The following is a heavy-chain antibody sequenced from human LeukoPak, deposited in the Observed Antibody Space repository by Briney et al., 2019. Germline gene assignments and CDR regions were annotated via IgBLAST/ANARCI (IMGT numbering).Heavy chain of an antibody. CDR2: ISSSGSDI. D-gene: IGHD3-10*01. J-gene: IGHJ6*03. CDR3: ARGPYASGTYGRRGWVHYMDV. Sequence: GGSLRLSCAASGFTFSNYEMHWVRQAPGKGLEWVSYISSSGSDIYYADSVKGRFTISRDNAKNSLYLQMNSLRAEDTAVYYCARGPYASGTYGRRGWVHYMDVWGKGTTVTISS. CDR1: GFTFSNYE. V-gene: IGHV3-48*03.